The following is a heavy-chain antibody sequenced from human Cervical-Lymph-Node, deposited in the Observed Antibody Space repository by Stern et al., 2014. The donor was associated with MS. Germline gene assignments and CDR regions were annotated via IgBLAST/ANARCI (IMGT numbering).Heavy chain of an antibody. CDR2: IFYSGST. V-gene: IGHV4-59*02. CDR3: ARGVNNWLDP. CDR1: GGSVSSHY. Sequence: VQLVESGPGLAKPSEPLSLTCTVSGGSVSSHYWRWFRQTPGKGLEWIGYIFYSGSTNYNPPLKSRVTMSLDMSKNQFSLNLTSVTAADTAVYYCARGVNNWLDPWGQGTQVTVSS. J-gene: IGHJ5*02.